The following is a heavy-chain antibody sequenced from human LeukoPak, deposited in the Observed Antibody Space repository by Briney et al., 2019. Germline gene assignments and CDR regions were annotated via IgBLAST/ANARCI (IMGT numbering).Heavy chain of an antibody. Sequence: SETLSLTCTVSGGSISSGSYYWSWIRQPAGKGLEWIGRIYTSGSTNYNPSLKSRVTMSVDTSKNQSSLKLSSVTAADTAVYYCARGGSLYYDSSGYLDYWGQGTLVTVSS. J-gene: IGHJ4*02. CDR1: GGSISSGSYY. CDR3: ARGGSLYYDSSGYLDY. D-gene: IGHD3-22*01. CDR2: IYTSGST. V-gene: IGHV4-61*02.